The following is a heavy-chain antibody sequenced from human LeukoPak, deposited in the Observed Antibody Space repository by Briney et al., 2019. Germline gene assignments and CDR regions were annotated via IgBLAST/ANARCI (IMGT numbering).Heavy chain of an antibody. CDR1: GYSFTGYW. CDR2: IYPGDSDT. D-gene: IGHD6-13*01. V-gene: IGHV5-51*01. J-gene: IGHJ3*02. CDR3: AKKGIAAADAFDI. Sequence: GESLKISCKGSGYSFTGYWIGWVRQMPGKGLEWMGIIYPGDSDTRYSPSFQGQVTISADKSISTAYLQWNSVKASDTAMYYCAKKGIAAADAFDIWGQGTMVTVSS.